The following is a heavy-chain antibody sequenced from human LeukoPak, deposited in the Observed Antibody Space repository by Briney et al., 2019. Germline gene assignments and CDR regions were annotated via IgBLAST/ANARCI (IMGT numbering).Heavy chain of an antibody. J-gene: IGHJ4*02. CDR2: INPSGGST. D-gene: IGHD2-21*01. Sequence: ASVKVSCKASGYTFTSYYMHWVRQAPGQGLEWMGIINPSGGSTSYAQKFQGRVTMTRDTSTSTVYMELTFVRSDDTAVYYFTISPSVILFTHFFEYWGQGTLVTVSS. CDR1: GYTFTSYY. CDR3: TISPSVILFTHFFEY. V-gene: IGHV1-46*01.